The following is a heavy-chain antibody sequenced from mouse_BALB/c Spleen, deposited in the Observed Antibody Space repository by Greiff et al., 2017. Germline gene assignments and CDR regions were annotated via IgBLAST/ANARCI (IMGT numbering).Heavy chain of an antibody. J-gene: IGHJ2*01. Sequence: VQLQQPGAELVKPGASVKLSCKASGYTFTSYWMHWVKQRPGQGLEWIGEINPSNGRTNYNEKFKSKATLTVDKSSSTAYMQLSSLTSEDSAVYYCARADGYYGYYCDYWGQGTTLTVSS. CDR3: ARADGYYGYYCDY. D-gene: IGHD2-3*01. V-gene: IGHV1S81*02. CDR1: GYTFTSYW. CDR2: INPSNGRT.